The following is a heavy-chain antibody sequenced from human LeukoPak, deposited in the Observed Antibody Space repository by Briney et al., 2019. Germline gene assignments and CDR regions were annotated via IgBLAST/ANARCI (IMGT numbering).Heavy chain of an antibody. Sequence: GESLKISCKGSGYSFTNYWIGWVRQMPGKGLEWMGIIYPGDSATRYSPPFQGQVTISADKSISTAYLQWSSLKASDTAMYYCARDYSDYVGAFDIWGQGTMVTISS. J-gene: IGHJ3*02. CDR3: ARDYSDYVGAFDI. V-gene: IGHV5-51*01. D-gene: IGHD4-17*01. CDR2: IYPGDSAT. CDR1: GYSFTNYW.